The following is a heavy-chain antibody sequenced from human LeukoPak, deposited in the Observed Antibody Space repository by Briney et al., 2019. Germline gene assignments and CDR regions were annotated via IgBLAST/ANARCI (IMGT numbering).Heavy chain of an antibody. Sequence: ASVKVSCKASGGTFSSNAISWVRQAPGQGLEWMGRIIPIFGTANYAQKFQGRVTITTDESTSTAYMELSSLRSEDTAVYYCARGSSSSSEPFDYWGQGTLVTVSS. CDR3: ARGSSSSSEPFDY. J-gene: IGHJ4*02. D-gene: IGHD6-6*01. V-gene: IGHV1-69*05. CDR1: GGTFSSNA. CDR2: IIPIFGTA.